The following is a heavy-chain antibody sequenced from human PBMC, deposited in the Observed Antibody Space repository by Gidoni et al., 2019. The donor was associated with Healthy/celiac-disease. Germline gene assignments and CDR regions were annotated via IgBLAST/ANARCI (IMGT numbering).Heavy chain of an antibody. Sequence: QVQLVESGGGLVKPGGSLRLSCAASGFPFSDYYISWIRQVPGKGLEWVSDISSSSSYTNYAGSVKGRFTISRDNAKNPLYLQMNSLRAEDTAVYYCASHSGGSYREPRISKKSGYDYWGQGTLVTVSS. CDR3: ASHSGGSYREPRISKKSGYDY. CDR2: ISSSSSYT. D-gene: IGHD2-15*01. CDR1: GFPFSDYY. V-gene: IGHV3-11*05. J-gene: IGHJ4*02.